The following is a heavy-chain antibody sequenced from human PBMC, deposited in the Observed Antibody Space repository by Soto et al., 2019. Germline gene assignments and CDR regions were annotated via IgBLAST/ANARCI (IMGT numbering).Heavy chain of an antibody. CDR1: GGTFSSYA. V-gene: IGHV1-69*13. CDR3: ARDPPYCSGGSCFLDY. J-gene: IGHJ4*02. D-gene: IGHD2-15*01. CDR2: IIPIFGTA. Sequence: GASVKVSCKAYGGTFSSYAISWVRQAPGQGLEWMGGIIPIFGTANYAQKFQGRVTITADESTSTAYMELSSLRSEDTAVYYCARDPPYCSGGSCFLDYWGQGTLVTVSS.